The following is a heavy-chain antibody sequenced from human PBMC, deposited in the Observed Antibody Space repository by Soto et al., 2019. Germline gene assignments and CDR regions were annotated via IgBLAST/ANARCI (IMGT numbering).Heavy chain of an antibody. CDR2: ISAYNGNT. CDR3: ARDDPSSSSGRVVDY. V-gene: IGHV1-18*01. J-gene: IGHJ4*02. CDR1: GYTFTSYG. Sequence: QVQLVQSGAEVKKPGASVKVSCKASGYTFTSYGISWVRQAPGQGLEWMGWISAYNGNTNYAQKLQGRVTMTTDTAXXEAYMELRSLRSDDTAVYSCARDDPSSSSGRVVDYWGQGTLVTVSS. D-gene: IGHD6-6*01.